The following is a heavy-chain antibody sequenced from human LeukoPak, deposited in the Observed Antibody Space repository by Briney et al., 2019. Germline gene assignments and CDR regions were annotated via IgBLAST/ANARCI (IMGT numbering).Heavy chain of an antibody. CDR1: GFTFSSYS. V-gene: IGHV3-21*01. CDR3: ATYSILNAREFRY. Sequence: KAWGSLRLSCAASGFTFSSYSMNWVRQAPGKGLEWVSSISSSSSYIYHADSVKGRFTISRDNAKNSVYLQMNSLGADDTAVYYCATYSILNAREFRYWGQGTLVTVTS. CDR2: ISSSSSYI. D-gene: IGHD4-11*01. J-gene: IGHJ1*01.